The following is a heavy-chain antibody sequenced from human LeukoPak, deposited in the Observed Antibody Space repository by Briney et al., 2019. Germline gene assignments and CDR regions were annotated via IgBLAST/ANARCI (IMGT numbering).Heavy chain of an antibody. Sequence: SETLSLTCTVSGGSISSSSYYWGWIRQPPGKGLEWIGEIYHSGSTNYNPSLKSRVTISVDKSKNQFSLKLSSVTAADTAEYYCAREVVVAATGYNWFDPWGQGTLVTVSS. J-gene: IGHJ5*02. CDR3: AREVVVAATGYNWFDP. CDR1: GGSISSSSYY. V-gene: IGHV4-39*07. D-gene: IGHD2-15*01. CDR2: IYHSGST.